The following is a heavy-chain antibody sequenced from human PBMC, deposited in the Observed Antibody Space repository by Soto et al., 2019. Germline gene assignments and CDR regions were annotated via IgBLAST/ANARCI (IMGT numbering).Heavy chain of an antibody. J-gene: IGHJ6*02. CDR3: TRHRTIAAGGIYYFYGMDV. D-gene: IGHD6-13*01. Sequence: PGESLKISCKTSGYSFTGYWIAWVRQMPGKGLEWMGIIYPGDSDTRYSPSFQGQVSISADKSINTAYLQWSSLKASDTAIYYCTRHRTIAAGGIYYFYGMDVWGQGTTVTVSS. CDR2: IYPGDSDT. V-gene: IGHV5-51*01. CDR1: GYSFTGYW.